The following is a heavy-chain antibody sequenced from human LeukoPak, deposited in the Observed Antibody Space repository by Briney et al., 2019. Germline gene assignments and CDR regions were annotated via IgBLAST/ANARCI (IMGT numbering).Heavy chain of an antibody. D-gene: IGHD3-9*01. Sequence: GGSLRLSCAASGFTFSNAWMSWVRQAPGKGLELVGRIKSKTDGGTTDYAAPVKGRFTISRDDSKNTLYLQMNSLKTEDTAVYYCTTNYDILTGYRFDYWGQGTLVTVSS. CDR1: GFTFSNAW. J-gene: IGHJ4*02. CDR2: IKSKTDGGTT. CDR3: TTNYDILTGYRFDY. V-gene: IGHV3-15*01.